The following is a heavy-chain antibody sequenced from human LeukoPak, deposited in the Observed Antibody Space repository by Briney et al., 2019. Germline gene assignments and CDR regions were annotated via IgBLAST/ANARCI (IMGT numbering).Heavy chain of an antibody. CDR2: ISSSSSYI. CDR3: ARAMEYYDSSGNFDY. D-gene: IGHD3-22*01. Sequence: GGSLRLSCAASGFTFGSYSMNWVRQAPGKGLEWVSSISSSSSYIYYADSVKGRFTISRDNAKNSLYLQMNSLRAEDTAVYYCARAMEYYDSSGNFDYWGQGTLVTVSS. J-gene: IGHJ4*02. V-gene: IGHV3-21*01. CDR1: GFTFGSYS.